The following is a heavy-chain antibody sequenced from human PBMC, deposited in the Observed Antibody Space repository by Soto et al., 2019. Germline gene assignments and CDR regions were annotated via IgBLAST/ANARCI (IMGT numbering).Heavy chain of an antibody. D-gene: IGHD2-15*01. CDR1: GGSFSGYY. Sequence: SETLSLTCAVYGGSFSGYYWSWIRQPPGKGLEWIGEINHSGSTNYNPSLKSRVTISVDTSKNQFSLKLSSVTAADTAVYYCARAGYCSGGSCYDYYYYMDVRGKATTVTVSS. J-gene: IGHJ6*03. CDR2: INHSGST. V-gene: IGHV4-34*01. CDR3: ARAGYCSGGSCYDYYYYMDV.